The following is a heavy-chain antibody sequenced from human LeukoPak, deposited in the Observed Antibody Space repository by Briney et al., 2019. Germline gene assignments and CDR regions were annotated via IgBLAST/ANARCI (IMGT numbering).Heavy chain of an antibody. CDR1: GLTFSSYW. CDR3: ATGAGCGY. J-gene: IGHJ4*02. D-gene: IGHD6-19*01. Sequence: PGRSLRLSCAASGLTFSSYWMTWVRQAPGKGLEWVANIKQDGSGRNYVDSVKGRFTISRDNAKNSLYLQMNTLRDEDTAVYYCATGAGCGYWGQGTLVTVSS. V-gene: IGHV3-7*03. CDR2: IKQDGSGR.